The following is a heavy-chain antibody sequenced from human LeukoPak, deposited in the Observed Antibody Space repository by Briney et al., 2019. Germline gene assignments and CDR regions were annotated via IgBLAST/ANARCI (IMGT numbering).Heavy chain of an antibody. CDR2: INQDGSEN. Sequence: PGGSLRLSCAASGFTFSSYWMSRVRQAPGKGLEWVANINQDGSENYYVDSVKGRFTISRDDPNNSLYLQLDSLRVEDTAVYFCARGRLRDYWGQGTLVTVSS. J-gene: IGHJ4*02. V-gene: IGHV3-7*01. CDR3: ARGRLRDY. CDR1: GFTFSSYW. D-gene: IGHD4/OR15-4a*01.